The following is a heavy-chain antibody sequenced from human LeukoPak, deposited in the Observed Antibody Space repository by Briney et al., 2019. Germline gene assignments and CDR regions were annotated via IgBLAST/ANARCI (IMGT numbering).Heavy chain of an antibody. J-gene: IGHJ4*02. D-gene: IGHD2-21*01. Sequence: GGSLRLSCAASGFTFSSYGMHWVRQAPGKGLEWVAVIWYDGSNKYYADSVKGRFTISRDNSKNTLYLQMNSLRAEDTAVYYCARXERIVVGIDYWGQGTLVTV. V-gene: IGHV3-33*01. CDR1: GFTFSSYG. CDR2: IWYDGSNK. CDR3: ARXERIVVGIDY.